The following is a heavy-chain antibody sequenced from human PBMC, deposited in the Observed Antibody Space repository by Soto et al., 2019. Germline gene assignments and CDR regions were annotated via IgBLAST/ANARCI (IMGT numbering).Heavy chain of an antibody. D-gene: IGHD6-19*01. Sequence: GGSLRLSCAASGFTFSSYGMHWVRQAPGKGLEWVAVISYDGSNKYYADSVKGRFTISRDNSKNTLYLQMNSLRAEDTAVYYCAKEYSSGLDAFDIWGQGTMVTVSS. CDR2: ISYDGSNK. CDR1: GFTFSSYG. J-gene: IGHJ3*02. V-gene: IGHV3-30*18. CDR3: AKEYSSGLDAFDI.